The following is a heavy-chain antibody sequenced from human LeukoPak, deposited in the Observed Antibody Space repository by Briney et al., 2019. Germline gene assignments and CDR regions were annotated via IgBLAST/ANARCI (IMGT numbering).Heavy chain of an antibody. J-gene: IGHJ4*02. CDR2: IIPIFGTA. Sequence: ASVKVSCKASGGTFSSYAISWVRQAPGQGLEWMGGIIPIFGTANYAQKFQGRVTITADESTSTAYMELSSLRSEDTAVYYCARDEHTEDLGYYFDYSGQGTLVTVSS. CDR1: GGTFSSYA. V-gene: IGHV1-69*01. CDR3: ARDEHTEDLGYYFDY. D-gene: IGHD1/OR15-1a*01.